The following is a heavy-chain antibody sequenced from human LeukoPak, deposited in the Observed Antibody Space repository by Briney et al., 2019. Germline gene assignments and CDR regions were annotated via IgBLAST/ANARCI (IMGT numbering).Heavy chain of an antibody. J-gene: IGHJ6*04. CDR1: GFSLSTSGMC. CDR3: ARTPADIVVVPAAMRHYYYGMDV. D-gene: IGHD2-2*01. V-gene: IGHV2-70*01. Sequence: SGPTLVNPTQTLTLTCTFSGFSLSTSGMCVSWIRQPPGKALEWLALIDWDDDKYYSTSLKTRLTISNDTSKNQVVLTMTNMDPVDTATYYCARTPADIVVVPAAMRHYYYGMDVWGKGTTVTVSS. CDR2: IDWDDDK.